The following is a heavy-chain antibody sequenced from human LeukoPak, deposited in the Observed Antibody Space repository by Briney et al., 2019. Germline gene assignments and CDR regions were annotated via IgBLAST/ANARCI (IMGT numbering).Heavy chain of an antibody. CDR2: IIPIFGTA. J-gene: IGHJ4*02. CDR3: ARELRYNYYDSSGYPPYFDY. D-gene: IGHD3-22*01. Sequence: SVKVSCKASGGTFSSYAISWVRQAPGQGLEWMGGIIPIFGTANYAQKFQGRVTITADESTSTAYMELSSLRSEDTAAYYCARELRYNYYDSSGYPPYFDYWGQGTLVTVSS. CDR1: GGTFSSYA. V-gene: IGHV1-69*13.